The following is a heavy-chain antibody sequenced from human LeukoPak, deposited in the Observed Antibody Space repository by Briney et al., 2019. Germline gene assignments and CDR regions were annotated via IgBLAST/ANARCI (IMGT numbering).Heavy chain of an antibody. V-gene: IGHV5-51*01. D-gene: IGHD6-6*01. CDR2: IYPGDSDT. CDR3: ARHWDSSSLSYNWFDP. J-gene: IGHJ5*02. CDR1: GYSISSSYY. Sequence: ETLSLTCTVSGYSISSSYYWGWIRQPPGKGLEWMGIIYPGDSDTRYSPSFQGQVTISADKSISTAYLQWSSLKASDTAMYYCARHWDSSSLSYNWFDPWGQGTLVTVSS.